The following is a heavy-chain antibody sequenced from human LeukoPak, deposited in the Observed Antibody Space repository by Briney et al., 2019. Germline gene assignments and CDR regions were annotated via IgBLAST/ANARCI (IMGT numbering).Heavy chain of an antibody. CDR3: VRGGHYCSGANCYGTDY. Sequence: GASVKVSCKASGYTFTGYYIHWVRQAPGQGLEWMGRFSPNSGGTNYAQKFQARVTMTRDTSISTAYMELSGLTSDDTAVYYCVRGGHYCSGANCYGTDYWGQGTLVTVSS. J-gene: IGHJ4*02. CDR1: GYTFTGYY. V-gene: IGHV1-2*06. D-gene: IGHD2-15*01. CDR2: FSPNSGGT.